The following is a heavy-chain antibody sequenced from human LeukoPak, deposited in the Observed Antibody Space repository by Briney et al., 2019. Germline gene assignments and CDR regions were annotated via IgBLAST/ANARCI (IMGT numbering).Heavy chain of an antibody. CDR2: IIPIFGTA. Sequence: ASVKVSCKASGGTFSSYAISWVRQAPGQGLEWMGGIIPIFGTANYAQKFQGRVTITADKSTSTAYMELSSLRSEDTAVYYCASFSMSSGWYYFDYWGQGTLVTVSS. J-gene: IGHJ4*02. CDR3: ASFSMSSGWYYFDY. CDR1: GGTFSSYA. D-gene: IGHD6-19*01. V-gene: IGHV1-69*06.